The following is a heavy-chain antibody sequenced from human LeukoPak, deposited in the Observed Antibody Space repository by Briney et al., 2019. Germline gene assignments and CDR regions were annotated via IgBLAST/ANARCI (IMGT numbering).Heavy chain of an antibody. CDR3: ARRLLEHDAFDI. CDR2: INPNSGGT. Sequence: ASVKVSCKASGYTFTGYYMHWVRQAPGQGLEWMGWINPNSGGTNYAQKFQGRVTMTRDTSISTAYMELSRLRSDDTAVYYCARRLLEHDAFDIWGRGTMVTVSS. V-gene: IGHV1-2*02. J-gene: IGHJ3*02. CDR1: GYTFTGYY. D-gene: IGHD1/OR15-1a*01.